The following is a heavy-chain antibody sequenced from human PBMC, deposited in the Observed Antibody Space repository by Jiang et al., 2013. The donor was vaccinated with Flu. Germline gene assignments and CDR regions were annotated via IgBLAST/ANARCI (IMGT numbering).Heavy chain of an antibody. Sequence: TCTVSGGSISSSSYYWGWIRQPPGKGLEWIGSLYYNGITYSNPSLKSRVTISLDTSKNQFSLKLSSVTAADTAVYYCARHHHHSLFDYWGQGTLVTVSS. V-gene: IGHV4-39*01. CDR1: GGSISSSSYY. J-gene: IGHJ4*02. CDR2: LYYNGIT. D-gene: IGHD2-15*01. CDR3: ARHHHHSLFDY.